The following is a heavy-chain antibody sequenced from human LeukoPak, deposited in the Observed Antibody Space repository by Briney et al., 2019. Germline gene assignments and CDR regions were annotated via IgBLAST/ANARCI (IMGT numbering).Heavy chain of an antibody. CDR3: ARDPSCSGGSCYSEGVNWFDS. CDR2: IYRGGRT. Sequence: TGGSLRLSCAASGFSVSNNYMNWVRQAPGKGLEWVSVIYRGGRTNYADSVKGRFVMSRDNSNNTLYLEMSSLKAEDTAVYYCARDPSCSGGSCYSEGVNWFDSWGQGTLVTVSS. CDR1: GFSVSNNY. V-gene: IGHV3-66*01. J-gene: IGHJ5*01. D-gene: IGHD2-15*01.